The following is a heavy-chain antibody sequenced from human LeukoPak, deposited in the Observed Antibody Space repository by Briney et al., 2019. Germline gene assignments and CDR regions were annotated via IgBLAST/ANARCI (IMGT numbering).Heavy chain of an antibody. J-gene: IGHJ6*02. CDR2: INHSGST. CDR3: AREDSSGWYSHGMDV. Sequence: SETLSLTCAVCGVSFSGYYWSWIRQPPGKGLEWIGEINHSGSTNYNPSLKSRVTLSVDTSKNQFSLKLSSVTAADTAVYYCAREDSSGWYSHGMDVWGQGTTVTVSS. CDR1: GVSFSGYY. V-gene: IGHV4-34*01. D-gene: IGHD6-19*01.